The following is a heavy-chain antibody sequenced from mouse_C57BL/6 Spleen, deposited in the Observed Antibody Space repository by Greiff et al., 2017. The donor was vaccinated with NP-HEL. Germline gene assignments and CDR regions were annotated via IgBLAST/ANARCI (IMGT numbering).Heavy chain of an antibody. CDR2: INPSSGYT. V-gene: IGHV1-4*01. Sequence: QVQLQQSGAELARPGASVTMSCKASGYTFTSYTMHWVKQRPGQGLEWIGYINPSSGYTKYNQKFKDKATLTADKSSSTAYMQLSSLTSEDSAVYYCAREDYYGSSSLYYYAMDYWGQGTSVTVSS. D-gene: IGHD1-1*01. CDR1: GYTFTSYT. CDR3: AREDYYGSSSLYYYAMDY. J-gene: IGHJ4*01.